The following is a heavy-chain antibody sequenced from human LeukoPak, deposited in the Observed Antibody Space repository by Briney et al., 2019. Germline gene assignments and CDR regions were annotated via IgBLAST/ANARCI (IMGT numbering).Heavy chain of an antibody. CDR3: ARDLRLDF. V-gene: IGHV3-23*01. CDR1: GFTFSSYA. Sequence: GGSLRLSCAASGFTFSSYAMSWVRQAPGKGLEWVSAISDRGSSTYYADSVKGRFTISRDNSKNTLYLQMNSLRAEDTAVYYCARDLRLDFWGQGTLVTVSS. J-gene: IGHJ4*02. CDR2: ISDRGSST.